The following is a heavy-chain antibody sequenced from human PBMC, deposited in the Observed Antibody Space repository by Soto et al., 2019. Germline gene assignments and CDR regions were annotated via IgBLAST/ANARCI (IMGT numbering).Heavy chain of an antibody. D-gene: IGHD3-9*01. CDR1: GGSISSYY. Sequence: SETLSLTCTVSGGSISSYYWCWIRQTPGKGLEWIGYIYYSGSTNYNPSLKSRVTISVDTSKNQFTLKLSSVTAADTAVYYCARADSYYDILTGYSHGAPLPPGYWGQGTLVTVS. CDR2: IYYSGST. J-gene: IGHJ4*02. V-gene: IGHV4-59*01. CDR3: ARADSYYDILTGYSHGAPLPPGY.